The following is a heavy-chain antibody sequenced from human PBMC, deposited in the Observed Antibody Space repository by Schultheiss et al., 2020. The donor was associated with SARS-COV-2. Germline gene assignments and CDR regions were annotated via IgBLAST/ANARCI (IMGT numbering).Heavy chain of an antibody. CDR1: GFTFSSYA. CDR2: IKQDGSEK. V-gene: IGHV3-7*04. CDR3: ARALGYSFDY. J-gene: IGHJ4*02. Sequence: GGSLRLSCAASGFTFSSYAMSWVRQAPGKGLEWVANIKQDGSEKYYVDSVKGRFTISRDNAKNSLYLQMNSLRAEDTAVYYCARALGYSFDYWGQGTLVTVSS. D-gene: IGHD7-27*01.